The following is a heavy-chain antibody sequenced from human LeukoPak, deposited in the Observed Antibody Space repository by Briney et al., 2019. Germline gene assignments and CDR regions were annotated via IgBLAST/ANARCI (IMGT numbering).Heavy chain of an antibody. Sequence: GASVKVSCKASGGTFSSYAISWVRQAPGQGLEWMGGFDPEDGETIYAQKFQGRVTMTEDTSTDTAYMELSSLRSEDTAVYYCATDLLIGAGTDYWGQGTLVTVSS. D-gene: IGHD6-19*01. CDR1: GGTFSSYA. CDR2: FDPEDGET. CDR3: ATDLLIGAGTDY. J-gene: IGHJ4*02. V-gene: IGHV1-24*01.